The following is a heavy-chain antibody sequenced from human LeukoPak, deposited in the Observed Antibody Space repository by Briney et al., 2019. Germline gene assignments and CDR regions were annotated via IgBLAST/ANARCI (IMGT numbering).Heavy chain of an antibody. CDR2: INKDGRST. Sequence: PGRSLRLTCEVYGFTFNSYWMHWVRQAPGKGLMWVARINKDGRSTSYADSVRGRFTIYRDNARNTLYMQMNSLRDDDTAVYFCTRDMIRGVVNYWGQGTLVSVSS. V-gene: IGHV3-74*01. D-gene: IGHD3-10*01. CDR3: TRDMIRGVVNY. CDR1: GFTFNSYW. J-gene: IGHJ4*02.